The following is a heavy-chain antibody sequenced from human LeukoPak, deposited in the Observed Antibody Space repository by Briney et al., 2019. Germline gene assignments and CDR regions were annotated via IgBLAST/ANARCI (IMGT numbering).Heavy chain of an antibody. D-gene: IGHD6-19*01. V-gene: IGHV4-34*01. CDR1: GASFSGYC. CDR2: INHSGST. CDR3: ARGGGRFIAVAGGSLHWYFDL. J-gene: IGHJ2*01. Sequence: PSETLSLTCAVYGASFSGYCWSWIRQPPGKGLEWIGEINHSGSTNYNPSLRSGVTISVDTSKNQFSLKLSAVTAAETAVYYCARGGGRFIAVAGGSLHWYFDLWGRGTLVTVSS.